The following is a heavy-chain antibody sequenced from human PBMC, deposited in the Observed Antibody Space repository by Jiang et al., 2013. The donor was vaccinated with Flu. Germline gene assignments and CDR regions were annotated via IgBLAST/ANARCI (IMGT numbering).Heavy chain of an antibody. D-gene: IGHD3-10*01. Sequence: YGSGLVKPSETLSLTCIVSGDSISSSSYYWGWIRQPPGKGLEWIGSIYYSGSTYYNPSLKSRVSISVDTSKNQFSLKLSSVTAADTAVYYCARQDHYGSGSYRLGSLNYWGRGVPGHRLL. CDR3: ARQDHYGSGSYRLGSLNY. V-gene: IGHV4-39*01. CDR1: GDSISSSSYY. CDR2: IYYSGST. J-gene: IGHJ4*01.